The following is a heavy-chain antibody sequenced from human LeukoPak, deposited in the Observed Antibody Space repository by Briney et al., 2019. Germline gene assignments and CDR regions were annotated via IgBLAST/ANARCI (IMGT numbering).Heavy chain of an antibody. CDR3: ANAVTMVRGVPRY. Sequence: GGSLRLSCAASGFTFSSYSMNWVRQAPGKGLEWVSLISGSGGSTNYADSVKGRFTISRDNSKNTLYLQMNSLRAEDTAVYYCANAVTMVRGVPRYWGRGTLVTVSS. J-gene: IGHJ4*02. CDR2: ISGSGGST. V-gene: IGHV3-23*01. CDR1: GFTFSSYS. D-gene: IGHD3-10*01.